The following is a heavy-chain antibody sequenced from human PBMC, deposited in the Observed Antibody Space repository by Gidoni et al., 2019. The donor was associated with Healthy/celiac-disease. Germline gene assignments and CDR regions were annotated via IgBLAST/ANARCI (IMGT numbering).Heavy chain of an antibody. CDR2: INPSGGST. J-gene: IGHJ4*02. CDR1: GYTFTSYY. D-gene: IGHD3-22*01. V-gene: IGHV1-46*01. Sequence: AEVKNPGASVKVSCNASGYTFTSYYLHWVRQAPGQGLEWMGIINPSGGSTLYAKTFQGRVTMTRYTSTSTIYMELSSVRSEETAVYYCARGSHYDSSHWGQGTLVTVSS. CDR3: ARGSHYDSSH.